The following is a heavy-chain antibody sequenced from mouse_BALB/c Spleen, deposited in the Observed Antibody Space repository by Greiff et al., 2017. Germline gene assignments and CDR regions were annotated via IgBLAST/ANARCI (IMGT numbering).Heavy chain of an antibody. D-gene: IGHD6-5*01. Sequence: VQLQQTGPELVKPGASVKISCKASGYSFTDYIMLWVKQSHGKSLEWIGNINPYYGSTSYNLKFKGKATLTVDKSSSTAYTQLNSLTSEDSAVYYCARGGPSYAMDYWGQGTTLTVSS. V-gene: IGHV1-39*01. CDR3: ARGGPSYAMDY. CDR1: GYSFTDYI. CDR2: INPYYGST. J-gene: IGHJ2*01.